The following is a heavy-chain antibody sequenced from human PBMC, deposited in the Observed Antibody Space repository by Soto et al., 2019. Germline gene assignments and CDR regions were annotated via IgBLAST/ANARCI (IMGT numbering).Heavy chain of an antibody. V-gene: IGHV3-23*01. D-gene: IGHD2-8*01. CDR1: GFTFSSYA. CDR3: AKDNKKYCTNGVCYLRYYGMDV. J-gene: IGHJ6*02. CDR2: ISGSGGNT. Sequence: PGGSLRLSCAASGFTFSSYAMSWVRQAPGKGLEWVSAISGSGGNTYYADSVKGRFTISRDNSKNTLYLQMNSLTAEDTAVYYCAKDNKKYCTNGVCYLRYYGMDVWGQGTTVTVSS.